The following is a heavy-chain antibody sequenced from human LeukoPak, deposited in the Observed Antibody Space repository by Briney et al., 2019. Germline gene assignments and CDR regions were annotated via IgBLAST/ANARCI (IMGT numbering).Heavy chain of an antibody. D-gene: IGHD3-10*01. V-gene: IGHV1-46*01. CDR1: GYTFTSYD. Sequence: ASVKVSCKASGYTFTSYDINWVRQATGQGLEWMGIINPSGGSTNYAQKFQGRVTMTRDTSTDTVYMELSSLRSEDTAVYYCARGPSITMVRGGQWYYYMDVWGKGTTVTISS. CDR3: ARGPSITMVRGGQWYYYMDV. J-gene: IGHJ6*03. CDR2: INPSGGST.